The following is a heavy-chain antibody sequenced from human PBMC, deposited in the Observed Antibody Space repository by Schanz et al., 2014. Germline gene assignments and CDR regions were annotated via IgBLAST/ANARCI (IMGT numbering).Heavy chain of an antibody. CDR1: GYTFTGYY. J-gene: IGHJ4*02. CDR3: ARGGYSSGWYDRDIAHFDY. V-gene: IGHV1-18*04. D-gene: IGHD6-19*01. Sequence: QVQLVQSGAEMKKPGASVKVSCKASGYTFTGYYMHWVRQAPGQGLEWMGWINGYNGHTLYAQKFQGRVTMTTDTSTSTSYMELTSLRVDDTAVYYCARGGYSSGWYDRDIAHFDYWGQGTLVTVSS. CDR2: INGYNGHT.